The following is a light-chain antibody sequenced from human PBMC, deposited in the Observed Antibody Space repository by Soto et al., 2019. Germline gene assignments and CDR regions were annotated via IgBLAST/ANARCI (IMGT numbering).Light chain of an antibody. V-gene: IGKV1-5*03. CDR2: KAS. J-gene: IGKJ1*01. Sequence: DIQMTQSPSTQSASVGGRVTITCRASQSISSWLAWYQQKPGKAPKLLIYKASSLESGVPSRFSGSGSGTEFTLTISSLQPDDFATYYCQQYNSYSSWTFGQGTKVDIK. CDR1: QSISSW. CDR3: QQYNSYSSWT.